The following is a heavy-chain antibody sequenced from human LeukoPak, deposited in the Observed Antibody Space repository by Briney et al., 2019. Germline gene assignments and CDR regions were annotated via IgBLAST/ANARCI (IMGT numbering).Heavy chain of an antibody. D-gene: IGHD6-13*01. CDR1: GLNFNNAW. CDR3: AAGTAADY. CDR2: VSSSSSYT. V-gene: IGHV3-11*03. Sequence: TTGGSLRLSCAASGLNFNNAWMSWVRQAPGKGLEWISYVSSSSSYTDYAESVKGRFTISRDNAKSALYLEMSDLRVEDTAVYYCAAGTAADYWGQGTLVIVSS. J-gene: IGHJ4*02.